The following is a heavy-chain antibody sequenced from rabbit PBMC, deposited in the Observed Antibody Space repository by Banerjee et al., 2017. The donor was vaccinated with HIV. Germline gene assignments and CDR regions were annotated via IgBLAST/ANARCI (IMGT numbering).Heavy chain of an antibody. Sequence: QLKETGGGLVQPGGSLTLTCTASGFSLSRYWMSWVRQAPGKGLEWIGGIAASKGSTDYASWVNGRFTISSDNAQNTVILLMNSLTAADTATYFCARDAGTAGDGYAFNLWGQGTLVTVS. J-gene: IGHJ4*01. CDR2: IAASKGST. CDR3: ARDAGTAGDGYAFNL. D-gene: IGHD6-1*01. CDR1: GFSLSRYW. V-gene: IGHV1S7*01.